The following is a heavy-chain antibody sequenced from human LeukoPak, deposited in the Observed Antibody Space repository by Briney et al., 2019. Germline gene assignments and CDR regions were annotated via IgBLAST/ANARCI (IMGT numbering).Heavy chain of an antibody. J-gene: IGHJ5*01. V-gene: IGHV1-18*01. Sequence: GASVKVSCKASGYTFTSYGISWVRQAPGQGLEWMGWISAYNGNTNYAQKLQGRVTMTTDTSTSTAYMELRSLRSDDTAVYYCARGPSSSWYQYNWFDSWGQGTLVTVSS. CDR3: ARGPSSSWYQYNWFDS. CDR1: GYTFTSYG. CDR2: ISAYNGNT. D-gene: IGHD6-13*01.